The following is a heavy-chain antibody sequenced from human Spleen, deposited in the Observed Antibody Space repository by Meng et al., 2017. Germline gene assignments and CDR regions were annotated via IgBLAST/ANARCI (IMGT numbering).Heavy chain of an antibody. CDR3: ARDEDISAAGKLFGDY. V-gene: IGHV1-2*06. Sequence: ASVKVSCKASGYTFTDYYMHWVRQAPGQGLEWMGRINPNSDGTNYAQKFQARVTMTGDTSISTAYMELSGLRSDDTAMYYCARDEDISAAGKLFGDYWGQGTLVTVSS. CDR2: INPNSDGT. J-gene: IGHJ4*02. CDR1: GYTFTDYY. D-gene: IGHD6-25*01.